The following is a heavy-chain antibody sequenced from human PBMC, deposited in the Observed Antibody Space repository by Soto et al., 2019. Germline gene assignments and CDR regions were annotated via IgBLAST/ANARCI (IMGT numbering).Heavy chain of an antibody. CDR3: ARHRITMVRGVITGAFDI. CDR2: IYYSGST. CDR1: GGSISISSYY. D-gene: IGHD3-10*01. V-gene: IGHV4-39*01. Sequence: SETLSLTCTVSGGSISISSYYWGWIRQPPGKGLEWIGSIYYSGSTYYNPSLKSRVTISVDTSKNQFSLKLSSVTAADTAVYYCARHRITMVRGVITGAFDIWGQGTMVTVS. J-gene: IGHJ3*02.